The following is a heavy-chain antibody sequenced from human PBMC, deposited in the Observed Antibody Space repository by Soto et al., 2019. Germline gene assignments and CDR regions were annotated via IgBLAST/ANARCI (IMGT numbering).Heavy chain of an antibody. CDR2: IHPHSGGT. J-gene: IGHJ6*02. CDR1: GYTFTASY. Sequence: QVQLVQSGAEVKKPGASVNVSGKASGYTFTASYMHWVRQAPGQGLEWMGWIHPHSGGTSYARKFQGRVTMTRDTSVRTAYMELSRLRSDDTAVYHCARDREMFTSSGWMDVWGQGTTVTVSS. V-gene: IGHV1-2*02. D-gene: IGHD3-10*02. CDR3: ARDREMFTSSGWMDV.